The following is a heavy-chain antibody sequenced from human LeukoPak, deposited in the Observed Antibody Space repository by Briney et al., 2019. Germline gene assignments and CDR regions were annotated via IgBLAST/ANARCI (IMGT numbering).Heavy chain of an antibody. CDR2: ISYDGSNK. D-gene: IGHD3-10*01. Sequence: GRSLRLSCAASGFTFSSYAMHWVRQAPGKGLEWVAVISYDGSNKYYADSVKGRFTISRDNSKNTLYLQMNSLRADDTAVYYCAREQGGRWFGARKEGKYFDYWGQGTLVTVSS. J-gene: IGHJ4*02. CDR3: AREQGGRWFGARKEGKYFDY. V-gene: IGHV3-30-3*01. CDR1: GFTFSSYA.